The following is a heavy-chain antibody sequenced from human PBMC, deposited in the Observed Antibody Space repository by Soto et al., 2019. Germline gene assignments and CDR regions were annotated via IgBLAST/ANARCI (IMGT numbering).Heavy chain of an antibody. CDR3: ARPYYDSSGYYLWYFAY. CDR1: GDSFNTFA. D-gene: IGHD3-22*01. CDR2: IIPNFDTP. Sequence: QVQLVQSGAEVKKPGSSVKLSCKASGDSFNTFAVTWVRQAPGQGLEWMGGIIPNFDTPNYAQKFQGRVTIIADKSTSTPYMELSSLRSEDTAVYYCARPYYDSSGYYLWYFAYWGQGTLVTVSS. V-gene: IGHV1-69*06. J-gene: IGHJ4*02.